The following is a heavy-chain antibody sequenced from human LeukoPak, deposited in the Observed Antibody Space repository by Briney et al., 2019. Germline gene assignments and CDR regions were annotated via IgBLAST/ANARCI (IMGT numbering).Heavy chain of an antibody. CDR2: ISSSGSTI. Sequence: GGSLRLSCAASGFTFSDHYMSWIRQAPGKGLEWVSYISSSGSTIYYADSAKGRFTISRDNAKNSLYLQMNSLRAEDTAVYYCARGTTIFGVVLRVYYMDVWGKGTTVTVSS. V-gene: IGHV3-11*04. D-gene: IGHD3-3*01. CDR1: GFTFSDHY. J-gene: IGHJ6*03. CDR3: ARGTTIFGVVLRVYYMDV.